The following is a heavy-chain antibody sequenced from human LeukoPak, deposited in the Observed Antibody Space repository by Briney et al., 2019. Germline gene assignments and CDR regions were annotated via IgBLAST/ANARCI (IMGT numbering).Heavy chain of an antibody. CDR1: GGSISSGGYY. CDR3: ARDSPYDYEAYGMDV. D-gene: IGHD3-16*01. CDR2: IYYSGST. J-gene: IGHJ6*02. Sequence: SETLSLTCTVSGGSISSGGYYWSWSRQHRGRGLEWIVYIYYSGSTYYNPSLKSRITISVDTSKNQFSLKLSSVTAADTAVYYCARDSPYDYEAYGMDVWGQGTTVTVSS. V-gene: IGHV4-31*03.